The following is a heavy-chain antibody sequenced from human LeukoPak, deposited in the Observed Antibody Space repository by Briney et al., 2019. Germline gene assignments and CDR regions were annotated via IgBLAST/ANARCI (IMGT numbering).Heavy chain of an antibody. J-gene: IGHJ4*02. Sequence: SETLSLTCAVSGASISSNNWWWTWVRQPPGKRLEWIGEIRHSGNTNYNPSLKSRVAISVDKSKNQFSLNLTSVTAADTAVYYCARGPERFLVPYHFDYWGQGILVAVSS. CDR1: GASISSNNW. CDR3: ARGPERFLVPYHFDY. CDR2: IRHSGNT. D-gene: IGHD3-3*01. V-gene: IGHV4-4*02.